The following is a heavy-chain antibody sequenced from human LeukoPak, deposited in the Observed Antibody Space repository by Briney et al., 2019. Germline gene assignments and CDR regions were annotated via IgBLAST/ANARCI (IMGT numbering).Heavy chain of an antibody. CDR2: IYYSGST. CDR3: AREWLGPVDY. V-gene: IGHV4-39*02. D-gene: IGHD6-19*01. Sequence: SETLSLTCTVSGGSISSSSYYWGWIRQPPGKGLEWIGGIYYSGSTYYNPSLKSRVTISVDTSKNQFSLKLSSVTAADTAVYYCAREWLGPVDYWGQGTLVTVSS. CDR1: GGSISSSSYY. J-gene: IGHJ4*02.